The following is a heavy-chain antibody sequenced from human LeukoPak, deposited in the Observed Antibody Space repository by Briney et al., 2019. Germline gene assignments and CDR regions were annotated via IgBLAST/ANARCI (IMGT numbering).Heavy chain of an antibody. CDR3: VCLKGVPAAVY. CDR1: GFTFSSYA. D-gene: IGHD2-2*01. J-gene: IGHJ4*02. V-gene: IGHV3-30-3*01. CDR2: ISYDGSNK. Sequence: GGSLRLSCAASGFTFSSYAMHWVRQAPGKGLEGVAVISYDGSNKYYADSVKGRFTISRDNSKNTLYLQMNSLRAEDTAVYYCVCLKGVPAAVYWGQGTLVTVSS.